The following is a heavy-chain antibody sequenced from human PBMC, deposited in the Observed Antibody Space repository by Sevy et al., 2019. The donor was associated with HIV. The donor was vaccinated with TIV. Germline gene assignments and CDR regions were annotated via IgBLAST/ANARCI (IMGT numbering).Heavy chain of an antibody. Sequence: GGSLRLSCAASGFTFSSYAMSWVRQAPGKGLEWVSAISGSGGSTYYADSVKGRFTISRDNSKNTLYLQMNSLRAEDTAVYYCANVLGWDPPDYDILTGYPSYYYYYYGMDVWGQGTTVTVSS. D-gene: IGHD3-9*01. CDR3: ANVLGWDPPDYDILTGYPSYYYYYYGMDV. CDR2: ISGSGGST. J-gene: IGHJ6*02. CDR1: GFTFSSYA. V-gene: IGHV3-23*01.